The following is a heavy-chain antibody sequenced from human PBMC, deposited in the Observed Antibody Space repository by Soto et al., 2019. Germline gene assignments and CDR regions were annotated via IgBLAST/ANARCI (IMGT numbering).Heavy chain of an antibody. V-gene: IGHV6-1*01. J-gene: IGHJ3*01. CDR3: ARGNALDV. CDR1: GDSVSSDITS. D-gene: IGHD3-10*01. Sequence: SQTLSLTCAISGDSVSSDITSWNWIRQSPSRDLEWLGRTYYRSKWFHDYAASVKSRITINPDTSKNQFSLELNSMTPEDTAVYYCARGNALDVWGQGTVVPASS. CDR2: TYYRSKWFH.